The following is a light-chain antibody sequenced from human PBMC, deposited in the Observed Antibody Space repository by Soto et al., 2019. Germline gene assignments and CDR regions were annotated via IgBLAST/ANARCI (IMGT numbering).Light chain of an antibody. J-gene: IGLJ2*01. V-gene: IGLV2-8*01. CDR2: EVS. Sequence: QSALTQPPSASGSPGQSVTISCTGTSSDVGGYNYVSWYQQHPGKAPTLMIYEVSKPPSGVPDRFSGSKSGNTAPLTVSGLQAEDEADYYCSSYAGSNNVVFGGGTKLTVL. CDR3: SSYAGSNNVV. CDR1: SSDVGGYNY.